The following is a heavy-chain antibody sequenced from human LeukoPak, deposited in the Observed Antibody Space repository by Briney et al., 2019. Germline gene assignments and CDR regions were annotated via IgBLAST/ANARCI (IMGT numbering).Heavy chain of an antibody. J-gene: IGHJ6*03. CDR2: IHYSGST. Sequence: SETLSLTCSVSGGSTRTSTSYWGWVRQPPGKGLEWIGSIHYSGSTYKNPSLKSRVTISMDTSGSQFSLKVTSLTAADSAVYFCARESSSSRYFMDVWGGGTTVTVSS. V-gene: IGHV4-39*07. CDR1: GGSTRTSTSY. CDR3: ARESSSSRYFMDV. D-gene: IGHD6-6*01.